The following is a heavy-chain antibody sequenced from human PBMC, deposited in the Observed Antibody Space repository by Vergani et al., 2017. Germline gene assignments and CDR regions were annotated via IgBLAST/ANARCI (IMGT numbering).Heavy chain of an antibody. D-gene: IGHD3-22*01. Sequence: QVQLVESGGGVVQPGRSLRLSCAASGFTFSSYAMHWVRQAPGKGLEWVADISYEGSNKYYADSVKGRFTISRDNSKNTLYLQMNSLRAEDTAVYYCAREKNDSSGYFLDYWGQGTLVTVSS. CDR3: AREKNDSSGYFLDY. CDR2: ISYEGSNK. CDR1: GFTFSSYA. J-gene: IGHJ4*02. V-gene: IGHV3-30*01.